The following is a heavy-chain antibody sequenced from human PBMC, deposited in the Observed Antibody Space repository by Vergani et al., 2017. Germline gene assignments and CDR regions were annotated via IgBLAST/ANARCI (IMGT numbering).Heavy chain of an antibody. V-gene: IGHV3-74*01. CDR3: VRARCSGPCFMSNWFDS. J-gene: IGHJ5*01. D-gene: IGHD5-12*01. CDR1: GFSLSGYW. CDR2: IKSDGSIT. Sequence: EAQLVESGGGLIHPGGSLRLSCEGSGFSLSGYWMHWLRQSPEKGLVWVSRIKSDGSITNYAASVKGRFTISRDKAKNTLYLEMNSLRGDDTAIYYCVRARCSGPCFMSNWFDSWGQGTLVTVSS.